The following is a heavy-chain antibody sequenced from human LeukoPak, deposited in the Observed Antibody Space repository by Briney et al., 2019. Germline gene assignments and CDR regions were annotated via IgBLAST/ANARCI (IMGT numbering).Heavy chain of an antibody. J-gene: IGHJ4*02. CDR2: IYSSGES. CDR1: GGSLTSYY. CDR3: ARGGGGSMWSGHYRLFDF. V-gene: IGHV4-59*01. D-gene: IGHD4-17*01. Sequence: SETLSLTCTVSGGSLTSYYWSWVRQSPGKGLEWIGSIYSSGESSHNPSLKSRVTISVDTAQNQFSLRLTSVTAADVGVYFCARGGGGSMWSGHYRLFDFWGQGTLITVSP.